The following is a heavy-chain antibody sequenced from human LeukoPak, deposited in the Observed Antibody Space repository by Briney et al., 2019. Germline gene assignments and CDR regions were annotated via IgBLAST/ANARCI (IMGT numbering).Heavy chain of an antibody. CDR3: AGGAGVYYYGMDV. CDR1: GFIFSNYG. V-gene: IGHV3-23*01. Sequence: GGSLRLSCAASGFIFSNYGLSWVRQAPGKGLEWGSAISGGGSATYYADSVKGRFTISRDNSKNTLFLQMNTSRADDTAVYYCAGGAGVYYYGMDVWGQGTSVTVSS. CDR2: ISGGGSAT. J-gene: IGHJ6*02.